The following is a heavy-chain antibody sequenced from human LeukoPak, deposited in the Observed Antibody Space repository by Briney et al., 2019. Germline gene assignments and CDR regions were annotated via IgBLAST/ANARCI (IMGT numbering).Heavy chain of an antibody. J-gene: IGHJ6*02. CDR3: AKDMGGPITMVRGVTYYYYYGMDV. D-gene: IGHD3-10*01. V-gene: IGHV3-43*02. Sequence: GGSLRLSCAASGFTLDDYAMHWVRQAPGKGLEWVSLISGDGGSTYYADSVKGRFTISIDNSKTSLYLQMNSLRTEDTALYYCAKDMGGPITMVRGVTYYYYYGMDVWGQGTTVTVSS. CDR2: ISGDGGST. CDR1: GFTLDDYA.